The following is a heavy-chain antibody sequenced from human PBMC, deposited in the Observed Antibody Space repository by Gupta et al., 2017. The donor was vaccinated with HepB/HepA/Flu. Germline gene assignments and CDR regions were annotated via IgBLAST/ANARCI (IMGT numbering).Heavy chain of an antibody. V-gene: IGHV4-39*01. CDR3: ARRHRTGRYFDV. Sequence: QVQLQESGPGLVKPSETLSLTCSVSGGSIYRSTYYWGWIRQTPDKGLEWIASVYYSGNSNYNPSLKDRVTISIGSSENEISLNLKSVTGADTAVYYCARRHRTGRYFDVWGRGTLVTVSS. CDR2: VYYSGNS. J-gene: IGHJ2*01. D-gene: IGHD2-8*02. CDR1: GGSIYRSTYY.